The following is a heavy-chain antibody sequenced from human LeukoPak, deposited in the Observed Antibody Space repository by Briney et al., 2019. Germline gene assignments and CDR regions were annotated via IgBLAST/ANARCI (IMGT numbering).Heavy chain of an antibody. D-gene: IGHD5-24*01. CDR3: AKGSRIGRWLPLDY. J-gene: IGHJ4*02. V-gene: IGHV3-23*01. Sequence: PGGSLRLSCTASGFTFGDYAMSWFRQAPGKGLEWVSAISGSGGSTYYADSVKGRFTISRDNAKNSLYLQMNSLRAEDTALYYCAKGSRIGRWLPLDYWGQGTLVTASS. CDR2: ISGSGGST. CDR1: GFTFGDYA.